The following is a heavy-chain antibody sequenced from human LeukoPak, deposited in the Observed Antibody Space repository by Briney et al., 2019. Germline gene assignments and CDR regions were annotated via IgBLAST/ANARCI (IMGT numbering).Heavy chain of an antibody. CDR3: ARVPFNYDSSGYSPLDY. D-gene: IGHD3-22*01. Sequence: GASVKVSCKASGYTFTGYYMHWVRQAPGQGLEWMGWINPNSGGTNYAQKFQGRVTMTRDTSISTAYMELSRLRSDDTAVYYCARVPFNYDSSGYSPLDYWGQGTLVTVSS. J-gene: IGHJ4*02. V-gene: IGHV1-2*02. CDR1: GYTFTGYY. CDR2: INPNSGGT.